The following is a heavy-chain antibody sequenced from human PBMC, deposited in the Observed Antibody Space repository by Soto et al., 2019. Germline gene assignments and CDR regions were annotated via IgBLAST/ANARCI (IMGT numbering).Heavy chain of an antibody. CDR2: TYHSGST. Sequence: PSEPLSLTCTVSGDTISTISYYWGWIRQPPGKGLEWIGRTYHSGSTDYNPSLRSRVSISVDRSKNQFSRKVRSVTAADTAVYDCARETYGEYVGYFDRWGEG. CDR3: ARETYGEYVGYFDR. V-gene: IGHV4-39*07. J-gene: IGHJ4*02. D-gene: IGHD4-17*01. CDR1: GDTISTISYY.